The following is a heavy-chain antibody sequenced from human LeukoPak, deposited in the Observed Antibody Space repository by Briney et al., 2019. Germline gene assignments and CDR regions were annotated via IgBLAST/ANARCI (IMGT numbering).Heavy chain of an antibody. CDR2: ISAYNGNT. CDR3: ARGLLWFGEWKQNRRLTINNWFDP. D-gene: IGHD3-10*01. J-gene: IGHJ5*02. Sequence: ASVKVSCKASGYTFTSYGISWVRQAPGQGLEWMGWISAYNGNTNYAQKLQGRVTMTTDTSTSTAYMEPRSLRSDDTAVYYCARGLLWFGEWKQNRRLTINNWFDPWGQGTLVTVSS. V-gene: IGHV1-18*01. CDR1: GYTFTSYG.